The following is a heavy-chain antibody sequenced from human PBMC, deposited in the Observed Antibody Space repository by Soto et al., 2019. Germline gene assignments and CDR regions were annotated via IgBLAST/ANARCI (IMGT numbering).Heavy chain of an antibody. Sequence: PSETLSLTCLVSGFPISSTYSWGLIRQPPGKGLEWIGSISHSGTTSSSPSLTSRVSRSVDTSKNQVSLKLTSVTAADTAVYFCARVTMVIRDSDHFGVDVWGHGTTVTVS. CDR3: ARVTMVIRDSDHFGVDV. D-gene: IGHD4-17*01. CDR2: ISHSGTT. J-gene: IGHJ6*02. V-gene: IGHV4-38-2*02. CDR1: GFPISSTYS.